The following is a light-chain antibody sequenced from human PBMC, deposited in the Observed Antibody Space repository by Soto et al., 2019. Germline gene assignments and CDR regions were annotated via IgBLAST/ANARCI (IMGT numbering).Light chain of an antibody. V-gene: IGKV3D-20*02. CDR2: GAS. CDR3: QQHNNWPQIT. CDR1: QSVSSSY. Sequence: EIVLTQSPGTLSLSPGTRATLSCRASQSVSSSYLAWYQQKPGQAPRLLIYGASSRATGIPDRFSGSGSGTDFTLTISSLQSEDFAVYYCQQHNNWPQITFGQGTRLEIK. J-gene: IGKJ5*01.